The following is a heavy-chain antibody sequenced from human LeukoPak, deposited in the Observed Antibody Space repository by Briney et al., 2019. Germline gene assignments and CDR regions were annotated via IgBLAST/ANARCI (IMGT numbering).Heavy chain of an antibody. D-gene: IGHD6-13*01. CDR2: ISYDGSNK. Sequence: RGSLRLSCAASGFTFSSYAMHWVRQAPGKGLEWVAVISYDGSNKYYADSVKRRFTISRDNSKNTVYLQMNSLRAEDTAVYYCASSIAAAGTCYWGQGTLVTVSS. CDR1: GFTFSSYA. V-gene: IGHV3-30-3*01. CDR3: ASSIAAAGTCY. J-gene: IGHJ4*02.